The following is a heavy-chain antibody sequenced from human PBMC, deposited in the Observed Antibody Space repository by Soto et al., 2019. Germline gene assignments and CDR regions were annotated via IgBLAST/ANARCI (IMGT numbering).Heavy chain of an antibody. J-gene: IGHJ4*02. D-gene: IGHD2-2*02. Sequence: GGSLRLSCAASGFTFSSYAMSWVRQAPGKGLEWVSAISGSGGSTYYADSVKGRFTISRDNSKNTLYLQMNSLRAEDTAVYYCANNRRVQRTYTDYWGQGTLVTVSS. CDR1: GFTFSSYA. CDR2: ISGSGGST. CDR3: ANNRRVQRTYTDY. V-gene: IGHV3-23*01.